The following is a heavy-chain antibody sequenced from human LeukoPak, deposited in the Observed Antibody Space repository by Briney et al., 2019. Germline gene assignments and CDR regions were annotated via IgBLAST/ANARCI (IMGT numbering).Heavy chain of an antibody. V-gene: IGHV1-2*02. J-gene: IGHJ6*03. CDR2: INPNSGGT. CDR1: GYTFTGYY. Sequence: ASVKISCKASGYTFTGYYMHWVRQAPGQGLEWMGWINPNSGGTNYAQKFQGRVTMTRDTSISTAYMELSRLRSDDTAVYYCARGYSSSWYRYYYYYYYMDVWGKGTTVTVSS. D-gene: IGHD6-13*01. CDR3: ARGYSSSWYRYYYYYYYMDV.